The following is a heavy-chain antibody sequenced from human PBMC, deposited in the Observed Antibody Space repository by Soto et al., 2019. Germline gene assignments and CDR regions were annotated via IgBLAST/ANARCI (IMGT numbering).Heavy chain of an antibody. V-gene: IGHV1-69*13. CDR3: ARVYCGGDCYPTLDYGMDV. CDR1: GYTFSNYA. Sequence: SVKVSCKASGYTFSNYAITWVRQAPGQGLEWMGGIIPIFGTANYAQKFQGRVTITADESTSTAYMELSSLRSEDTAVYYCARVYCGGDCYPTLDYGMDVWGQGTTVTVSS. J-gene: IGHJ6*02. D-gene: IGHD2-21*02. CDR2: IIPIFGTA.